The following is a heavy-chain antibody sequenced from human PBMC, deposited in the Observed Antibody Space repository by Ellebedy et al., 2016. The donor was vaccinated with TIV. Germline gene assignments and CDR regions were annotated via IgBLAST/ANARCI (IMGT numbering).Heavy chain of an antibody. CDR2: INAGNGNT. D-gene: IGHD5-12*01. J-gene: IGHJ4*02. CDR1: GYSFTSYA. CDR3: ARDPYQMATIRGYFDY. V-gene: IGHV1-3*01. Sequence: ASVKVSCKGSGYSFTSYAMHWVRQAPGQRLEWMGWINAGNGNTKYSQKFQGRVTITRDTSASTAYMELSSLRSEDTAVYYCARDPYQMATIRGYFDYWGQGTLVTVSS.